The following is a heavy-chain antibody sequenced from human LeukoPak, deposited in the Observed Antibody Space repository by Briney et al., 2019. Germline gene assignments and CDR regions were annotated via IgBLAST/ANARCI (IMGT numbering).Heavy chain of an antibody. Sequence: SETLSLTCAVSGGSISSSNWWSWVRQPPGKGLEWIGEIYHSGSTNYNPSLKSRVTISVDKSKNQFSLKLSSVTAADTAVYYCARGTPGIAAAGIFDYWGQGTLVTVSS. CDR3: ARGTPGIAAAGIFDY. J-gene: IGHJ4*02. CDR1: GGSISSSNW. CDR2: IYHSGST. V-gene: IGHV4-4*02. D-gene: IGHD6-13*01.